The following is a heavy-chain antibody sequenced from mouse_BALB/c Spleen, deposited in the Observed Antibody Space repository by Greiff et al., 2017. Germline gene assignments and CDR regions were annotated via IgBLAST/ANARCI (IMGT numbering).Heavy chain of an antibody. D-gene: IGHD1-1*01. Sequence: LQQPGAELVKPGASVKMSCKASGYTFTSYNMHWVKQTPGQGLEWIGAIYPGNGDTSYNQKFKGKATLTADKSSSTAYMQLSSLTSEDSAVYYCARSDYGSSIDYWGQGTTLTVSS. CDR3: ARSDYGSSIDY. J-gene: IGHJ2*01. CDR1: GYTFTSYN. CDR2: IYPGNGDT. V-gene: IGHV1-12*01.